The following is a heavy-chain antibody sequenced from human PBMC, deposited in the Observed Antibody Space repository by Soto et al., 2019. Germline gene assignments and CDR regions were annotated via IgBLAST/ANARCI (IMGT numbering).Heavy chain of an antibody. D-gene: IGHD1-26*01. J-gene: IGHJ3*02. CDR2: INHSGST. Sequence: QVQLQQWGAGLLKPSETLSLTCAVYGGSFSGYYWSWIRQPPGKGLEWIGEINHSGSTNYNPSLKSRVTISVDTSKNQFSLKLSSVTAADTAVYYCARARVGRGAFDIWGQGTMVTVSS. CDR3: ARARVGRGAFDI. V-gene: IGHV4-34*01. CDR1: GGSFSGYY.